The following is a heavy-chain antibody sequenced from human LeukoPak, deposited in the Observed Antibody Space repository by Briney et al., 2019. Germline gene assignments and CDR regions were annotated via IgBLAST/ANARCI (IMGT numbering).Heavy chain of an antibody. D-gene: IGHD6-13*01. J-gene: IGHJ4*02. CDR3: ASGRQLGY. Sequence: GGSLRLSCVASVTSGLTRWMSWVRQAPGKGLEWVAIIKEDGSQKHYLDSVRGRFTISRDNARNSLYLQMNSLRAEDTAVYYCASGRQLGYWGQGTLVTVSS. CDR1: VTSGLTRW. V-gene: IGHV3-7*01. CDR2: IKEDGSQK.